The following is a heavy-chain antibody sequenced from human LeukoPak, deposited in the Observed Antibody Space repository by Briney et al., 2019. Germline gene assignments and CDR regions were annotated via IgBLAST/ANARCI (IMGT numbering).Heavy chain of an antibody. Sequence: GASMQSSNKAAGSTFTSYDINWVRPATGQRLERMGWMNHNSGNTGYAQKFQGRVTMTRNTSISTAYMELSSLRSEDTAVYYCARVRSSWYDYYYYGMVVWGQGTTVTVSS. D-gene: IGHD6-13*01. J-gene: IGHJ6*02. V-gene: IGHV1-8*01. CDR1: GSTFTSYD. CDR3: ARVRSSWYDYYYYGMVV. CDR2: MNHNSGNT.